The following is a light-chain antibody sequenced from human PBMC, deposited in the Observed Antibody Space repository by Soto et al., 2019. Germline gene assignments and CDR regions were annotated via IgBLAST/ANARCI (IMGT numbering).Light chain of an antibody. J-gene: IGKJ1*01. CDR1: QIVSDNY. CDR3: QQYAKAPLT. V-gene: IGKV3-20*01. Sequence: EIVLTHSSGAXSXXPXXXXXXXXRASQIVSDNYLAWYQQKPGQAPRLVVYGASSRATGVPDRFSASGSGTDFTLTISRLEPEDFAVYYCQQYAKAPLTFGQGTKVDIK. CDR2: GAS.